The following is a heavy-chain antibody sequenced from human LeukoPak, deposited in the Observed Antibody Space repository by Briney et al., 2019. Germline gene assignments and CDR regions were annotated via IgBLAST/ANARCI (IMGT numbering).Heavy chain of an antibody. D-gene: IGHD2-2*01. CDR1: GYTFTGYY. CDR3: ARANPLYCSRTTSLFDY. V-gene: IGHV1-2*02. J-gene: IGHJ4*02. Sequence: GASVKVSCKASGYTFTGYYMHWVGQAPGHGFEWMGWINPNSGDTNYAQKFQGRVTMTRDTSISTAHMELSRLRSDDSAVYYCARANPLYCSRTTSLFDYWGQGPLVTVSS. CDR2: INPNSGDT.